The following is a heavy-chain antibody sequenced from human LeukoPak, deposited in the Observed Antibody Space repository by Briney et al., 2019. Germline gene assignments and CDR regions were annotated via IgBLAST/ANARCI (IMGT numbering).Heavy chain of an antibody. V-gene: IGHV3-74*01. CDR2: INSDGSST. D-gene: IGHD4-17*01. CDR3: ARDPSTVTGDY. J-gene: IGHJ4*02. CDR1: GFTFSRFW. Sequence: PGGSLRLSCGASGFTFSRFWMHWVRQAPGKGLVWVSRINSDGSSTSYADSVKGRFTISRDNAKNTLYLQMNSLRAEDTAVYYCARDPSTVTGDYWGQGTLVTVSS.